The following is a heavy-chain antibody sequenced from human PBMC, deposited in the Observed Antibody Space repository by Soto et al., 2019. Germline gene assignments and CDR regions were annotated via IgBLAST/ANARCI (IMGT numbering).Heavy chain of an antibody. CDR1: GGSFSGYY. V-gene: IGHV4-34*01. CDR3: AREMLFTMVRAGRFDP. Sequence: SETLSLTCAVYGGSFSGYYWSWIRQPPGKGLEWIGEINHSGSTNYNPSLKSRVTISVDTSKNQFSLKLSSVTAADPAVYYCAREMLFTMVRAGRFDPWGEETLVTV. D-gene: IGHD3-10*01. J-gene: IGHJ5*02. CDR2: INHSGST.